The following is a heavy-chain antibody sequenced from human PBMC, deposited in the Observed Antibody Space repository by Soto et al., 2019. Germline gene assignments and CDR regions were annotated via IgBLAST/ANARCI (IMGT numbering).Heavy chain of an antibody. CDR2: ISHDGVTK. J-gene: IGHJ4*02. Sequence: PGGSLRLSCAASGSSFPKYPMHWVRQTPDKGLEWVAVISHDGVTKNSADSVKGRFSISRDNSRNTLYLQMNSLRAEDTAVYYCARVVCSGGSCYFDYWGQGTLVTVSS. D-gene: IGHD2-15*01. V-gene: IGHV3-30-3*01. CDR1: GSSFPKYP. CDR3: ARVVCSGGSCYFDY.